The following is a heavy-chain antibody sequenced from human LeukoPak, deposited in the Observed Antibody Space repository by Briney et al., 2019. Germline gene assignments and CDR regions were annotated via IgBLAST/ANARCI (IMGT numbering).Heavy chain of an antibody. V-gene: IGHV3-7*01. CDR1: GLTFGSYW. D-gene: IGHD1-26*01. CDR2: IKKDGSEK. J-gene: IGHJ3*02. Sequence: PGGSLRLSCAASGLTFGSYWMSWVRQAPGKGLEWVANIKKDGSEKYYVDSVKGRFTISRDNAKNSLYLQMNSLRADDTAVYHCARQETSSYNGAFDIWGQGTMVTVSS. CDR3: ARQETSSYNGAFDI.